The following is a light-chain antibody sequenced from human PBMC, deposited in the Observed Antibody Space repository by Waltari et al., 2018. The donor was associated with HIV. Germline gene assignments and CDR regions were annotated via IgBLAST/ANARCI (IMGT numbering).Light chain of an antibody. Sequence: SSELAQDPAVSVALGQTVRITCQGDSVRSYYARWYQQKPGQAPVLVVYGEHNRPSGIPDRFSGSSSGNTASLTSAGAQAEDEADYYCNSRDSSGHWFFGGGTKVTVL. CDR3: NSRDSSGHWF. CDR2: GEH. V-gene: IGLV3-19*01. J-gene: IGLJ3*02. CDR1: SVRSYY.